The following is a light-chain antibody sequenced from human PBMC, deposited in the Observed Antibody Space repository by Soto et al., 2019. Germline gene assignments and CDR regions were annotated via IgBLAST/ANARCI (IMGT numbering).Light chain of an antibody. CDR1: SSNLGAGYD. J-gene: IGLJ3*02. CDR3: QAYDYSLTASV. Sequence: QAVVTQPPSVSGAPGQRVTISCTGNSSNLGAGYDVHWYQQLPGAAPKLVIFGNRNRPSGVPERFSGSKSGTSASLAITGLQTEDEADYYCQAYDYSLTASVFGGGTQLTVL. V-gene: IGLV1-40*01. CDR2: GNR.